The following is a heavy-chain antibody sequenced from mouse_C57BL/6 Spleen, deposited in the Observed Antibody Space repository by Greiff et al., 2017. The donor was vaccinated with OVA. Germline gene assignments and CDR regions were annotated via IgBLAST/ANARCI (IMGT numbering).Heavy chain of an antibody. Sequence: QVQLQQPGPELVKPGASVKLSCKASGYTFTSYWMHWVKQRPGQGLEWIGNINPSNGGTNYNEKFKSKATLTVDKSSSTAYMQLSSLTSEDSAVYYCARFPFDFITTVVATSDYWGQGTTLTVSS. V-gene: IGHV1-53*01. CDR2: INPSNGGT. CDR3: ARFPFDFITTVVATSDY. CDR1: GYTFTSYW. D-gene: IGHD1-1*01. J-gene: IGHJ2*01.